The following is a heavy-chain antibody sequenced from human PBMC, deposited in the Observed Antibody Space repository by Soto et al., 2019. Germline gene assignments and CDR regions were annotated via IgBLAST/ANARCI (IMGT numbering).Heavy chain of an antibody. CDR3: ANDIGPITMVRGVITNWSDP. Sequence: PGGSLRLSCAASGFTFDDYAMHWVRQAPGKGLEWVSGISWNSGSIGYADSVKGRFTISRDNAKNSLYLQMNSLRAEDTALYYCANDIGPITMVRGVITNWSDPWGQGTLVTVSS. J-gene: IGHJ5*02. CDR1: GFTFDDYA. D-gene: IGHD3-10*01. CDR2: ISWNSGSI. V-gene: IGHV3-9*01.